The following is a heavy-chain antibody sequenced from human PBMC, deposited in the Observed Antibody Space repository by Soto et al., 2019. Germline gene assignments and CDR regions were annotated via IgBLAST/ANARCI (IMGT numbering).Heavy chain of an antibody. CDR1: GGSFSGYY. CDR2: INHSGST. Sequence: SETLSLTCAVYGGSFSGYYWSWIRQPPGKGLEWIGEINHSGSTNYNPSLKSRVTISVDTSKNQFSLKLSSVTAADTAVYYCARSLIPYFDWSPSYYYGMDVWGQGTTVTVS. D-gene: IGHD3-9*01. J-gene: IGHJ6*02. V-gene: IGHV4-34*01. CDR3: ARSLIPYFDWSPSYYYGMDV.